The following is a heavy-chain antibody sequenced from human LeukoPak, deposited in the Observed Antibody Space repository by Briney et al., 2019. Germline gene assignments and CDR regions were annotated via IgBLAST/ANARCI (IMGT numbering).Heavy chain of an antibody. D-gene: IGHD3-10*01. CDR3: AKDLPGYYGSGSYYRVLDY. J-gene: IGHJ4*02. CDR1: GFAFSAYG. V-gene: IGHV3-30*18. Sequence: GGSLRLSCAASGFAFSAYGMHWVRQAPGKGLEWVAVISSYDGSNKYYADSVKGRFTISRDNSKNMLYMQMNSLRAEDTAVYYCAKDLPGYYGSGSYYRVLDYWGQGTLVTVSS. CDR2: ISSYDGSNK.